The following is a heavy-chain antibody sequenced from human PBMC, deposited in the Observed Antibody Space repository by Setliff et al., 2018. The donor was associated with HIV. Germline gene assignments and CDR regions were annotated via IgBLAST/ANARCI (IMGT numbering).Heavy chain of an antibody. J-gene: IGHJ6*02. CDR3: AAMGVEVVSYYYGMDV. CDR2: IRSKAYGGTT. Sequence: GGSLRLSCTASGFTFGDYAMSWVRQAPGKGLEWVGFIRSKAYGGTTEYAASVKGRFTISRDDSKSLAYLQMNSLKAEDTAVYYCAAMGVEVVSYYYGMDVWGQGTTVTVSS. D-gene: IGHD2-2*01. V-gene: IGHV3-49*04. CDR1: GFTFGDYA.